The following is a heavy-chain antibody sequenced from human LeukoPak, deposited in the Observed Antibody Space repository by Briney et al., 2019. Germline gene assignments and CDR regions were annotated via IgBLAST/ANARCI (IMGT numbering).Heavy chain of an antibody. CDR1: GLTVSNHW. V-gene: IGHV3-7*03. J-gene: IGHJ5*02. CDR2: IREERGQE. Sequence: PGGSLRLSCVASGLTVSNHWMSWVRQAPGKGLEWVANIREERGQEYYVDSVKGRFTISKNSDKNSLYLQMHTLRVEDTAMYYCASLDTAKQPLANHWGQGTLVTVSS. CDR3: ASLDTAKQPLANH. D-gene: IGHD5-18*01.